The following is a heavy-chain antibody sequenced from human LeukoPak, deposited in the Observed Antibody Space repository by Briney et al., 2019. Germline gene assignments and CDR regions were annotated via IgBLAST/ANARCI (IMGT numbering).Heavy chain of an antibody. CDR2: IWYDGSNK. J-gene: IGHJ4*02. CDR3: ARATWEYQLLWDSYSNYGTDY. V-gene: IGHV3-33*01. CDR1: GFTFSSYG. D-gene: IGHD2-2*01. Sequence: GGSLRLSCAASGFTFSSYGMHRVRQAPGKGLEWVAVIWYDGSNKYYADSVKGRFTISRDNSKNTLYLQMNSLRAEDTAVYYCARATWEYQLLWDSYSNYGTDYWGQGTLVTVSS.